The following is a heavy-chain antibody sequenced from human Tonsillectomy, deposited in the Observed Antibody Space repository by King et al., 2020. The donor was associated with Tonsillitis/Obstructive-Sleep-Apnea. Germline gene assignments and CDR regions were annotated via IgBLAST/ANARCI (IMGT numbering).Heavy chain of an antibody. CDR3: ARGARRVGGPKVGY. Sequence: VQLQESGPGLVKPSETLSLTCTVSGGSISGYHWTWIRQPPGKGMEWIGYIYYGGSTNYNPSLKSRLTLSVDTSKNQFSLKLSSVTAADTAVYYCARGARRVGGPKVGYWGQGGLVTVPS. V-gene: IGHV4-59*08. D-gene: IGHD3-10*01. CDR1: GGSISGYH. J-gene: IGHJ4*02. CDR2: IYYGGST.